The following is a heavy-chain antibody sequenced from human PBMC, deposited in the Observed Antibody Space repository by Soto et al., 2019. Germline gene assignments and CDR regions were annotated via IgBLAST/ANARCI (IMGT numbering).Heavy chain of an antibody. J-gene: IGHJ5*02. CDR2: ISAYNANT. Sequence: ASVKVSCKASGYTFTNYGISWVRQAPGQGLEGMGWISAYNANTNYAQKLQGRVTMTTDTSTSTAYMELRSLRSDDTAVYYCARSDRAFRYFEWLFPPWFDRWVEGTLVT. CDR1: GYTFTNYG. D-gene: IGHD3-9*01. CDR3: ARSDRAFRYFEWLFPPWFDR. V-gene: IGHV1-18*01.